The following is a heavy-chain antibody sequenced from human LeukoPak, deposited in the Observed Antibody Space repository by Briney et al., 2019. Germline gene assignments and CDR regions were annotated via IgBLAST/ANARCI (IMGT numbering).Heavy chain of an antibody. CDR2: IYHSGST. CDR1: GYSISSGYY. V-gene: IGHV4-38-2*02. CDR3: ARGDPAVDTAMPLYYFDY. Sequence: SETLSLTCTVSGYSISSGYYWGWIRQPPGKGLEWIGSIYHSGSTYYNPSLKSRVTISVDTSKNQFSLKLSSVTAADTAVYYCARGDPAVDTAMPLYYFDYWGQGTLVTVSS. J-gene: IGHJ4*02. D-gene: IGHD5-18*01.